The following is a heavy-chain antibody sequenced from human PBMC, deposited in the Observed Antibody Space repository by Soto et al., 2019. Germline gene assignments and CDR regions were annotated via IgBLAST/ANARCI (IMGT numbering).Heavy chain of an antibody. Sequence: GGSLRLSCAASGFTFSSYEMNWVRQAPGQGLEWVWYISDSGGTVYYADSVKGRFTVSRDNAQNSVYLQMNSLRTEDTAVYYCARDLLHYDFWSGYSAYFYYGMDVWGPGTTVTVSS. CDR1: GFTFSSYE. J-gene: IGHJ6*02. D-gene: IGHD3-3*01. V-gene: IGHV3-48*03. CDR2: ISDSGGTV. CDR3: ARDLLHYDFWSGYSAYFYYGMDV.